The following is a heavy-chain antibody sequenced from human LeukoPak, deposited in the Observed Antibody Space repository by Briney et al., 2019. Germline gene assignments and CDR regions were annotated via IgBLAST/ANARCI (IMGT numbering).Heavy chain of an antibody. Sequence: SSETLSLTCAVYGGSFSGYYWSWIRQPPGKGLEWIGEINHSGSTYYNPSLKSRVTISVDRSKNQFSLKLSSVTAADTAVYYCARGELLGAFDYWGQGTLVTVSS. CDR2: INHSGST. J-gene: IGHJ4*02. CDR1: GGSFSGYY. D-gene: IGHD1-7*01. CDR3: ARGELLGAFDY. V-gene: IGHV4-34*01.